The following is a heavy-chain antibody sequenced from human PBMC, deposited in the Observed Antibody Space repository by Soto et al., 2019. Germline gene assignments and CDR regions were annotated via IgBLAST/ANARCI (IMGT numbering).Heavy chain of an antibody. V-gene: IGHV5-51*01. D-gene: IGHD3-3*01. Sequence: GESLKISCKGSGYSFTSYWIGWVRQMPGKGLEWMGIIYPGDSDTRYSPSFQGQVTISADKSISTAYLQWSSLKASDTAMYYCATSTIFGVVTPKPYYYNRMDVWGQGTTGTVSS. CDR3: ATSTIFGVVTPKPYYYNRMDV. J-gene: IGHJ6*02. CDR2: IYPGDSDT. CDR1: GYSFTSYW.